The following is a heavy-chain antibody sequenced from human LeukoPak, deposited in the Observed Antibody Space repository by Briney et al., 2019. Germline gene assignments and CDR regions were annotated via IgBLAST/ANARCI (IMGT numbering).Heavy chain of an antibody. CDR2: ISGSGGST. Sequence: GASLRLSCAASGFTFSSYAMSWVRQAPGKGLEWVSAISGSGGSTYYADSVKGRFTISRDNSKNTLYLQMNSLRAEDTAVYYCAKDEAAARRLGVFGNAFDIWGQGTMVTVSS. CDR1: GFTFSSYA. CDR3: AKDEAAARRLGVFGNAFDI. D-gene: IGHD6-6*01. J-gene: IGHJ3*02. V-gene: IGHV3-23*01.